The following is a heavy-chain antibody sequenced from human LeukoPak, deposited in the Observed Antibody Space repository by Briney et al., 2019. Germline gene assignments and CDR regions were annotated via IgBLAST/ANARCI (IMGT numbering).Heavy chain of an antibody. J-gene: IGHJ4*02. Sequence: GGSLRLSCAASGFTFSSYSMNWVRQAPGKGLEWVSSISSSSSYIYYADSVKGRFTISRDKAKNSLYLQMNSLRAEDTAVYYCARDPWGVGATAPSFDYWGQGTLVTVSS. CDR1: GFTFSSYS. CDR3: ARDPWGVGATAPSFDY. V-gene: IGHV3-21*01. D-gene: IGHD1-26*01. CDR2: ISSSSSYI.